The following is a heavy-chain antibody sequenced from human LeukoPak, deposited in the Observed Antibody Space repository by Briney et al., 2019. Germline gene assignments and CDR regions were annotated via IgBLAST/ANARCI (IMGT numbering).Heavy chain of an antibody. Sequence: PSETLSLTCSVSGGSICSYYWSWIRQFSGKGLEWIGHIYHSGSTVYNPSLRSRVSISIDMSKNQFSLRLTSVTAADTAMYFCARLKGTLMVDYWGQGALVTVSS. CDR1: GGSICSYY. J-gene: IGHJ4*02. D-gene: IGHD1-1*01. V-gene: IGHV4-59*01. CDR2: IYHSGST. CDR3: ARLKGTLMVDY.